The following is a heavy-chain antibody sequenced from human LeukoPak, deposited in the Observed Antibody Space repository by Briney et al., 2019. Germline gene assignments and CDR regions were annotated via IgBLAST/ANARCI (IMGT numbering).Heavy chain of an antibody. Sequence: SETLSLTCTVSGGSISSSNYCWGWIRQPPGKGLEWIGTFCYSGSTYYNPSLKSRVTISVDTSKNQFSLKLSSVTAADTAVYYCARHLAPDFWTYDYWGQGTLVTVSP. CDR2: FCYSGST. D-gene: IGHD3-3*01. J-gene: IGHJ4*02. V-gene: IGHV4-39*01. CDR1: GGSISSSNYC. CDR3: ARHLAPDFWTYDY.